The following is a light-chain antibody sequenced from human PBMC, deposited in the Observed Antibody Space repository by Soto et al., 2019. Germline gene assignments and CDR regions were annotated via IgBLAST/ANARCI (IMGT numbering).Light chain of an antibody. CDR2: DAS. CDR3: QQYNSYSWT. J-gene: IGKJ1*01. Sequence: DIPMTQSPSTLSASVGDRVTITCRASQSISSWLAWYQQKPGKAPKLLIYDASSLESGVPSRFSGSGSGTEFTLTSSSLQPDDVATYYCQQYNSYSWTFGQGTKVEIK. V-gene: IGKV1-5*01. CDR1: QSISSW.